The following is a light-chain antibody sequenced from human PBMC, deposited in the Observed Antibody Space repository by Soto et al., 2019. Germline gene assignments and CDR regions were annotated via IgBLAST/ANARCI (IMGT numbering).Light chain of an antibody. J-gene: IGLJ2*01. Sequence: QSVLTQPPSVSGAPGQRVTISCTGSSSNIGAGYDVHWYQHLPGTAPKVLIYGNSNRPSGVPDRFSGSKSGTSASLAITGLQAEDEADYYCQSYDSSLRAVVFGGGTKLTVL. CDR1: SSNIGAGYD. V-gene: IGLV1-40*01. CDR3: QSYDSSLRAVV. CDR2: GNS.